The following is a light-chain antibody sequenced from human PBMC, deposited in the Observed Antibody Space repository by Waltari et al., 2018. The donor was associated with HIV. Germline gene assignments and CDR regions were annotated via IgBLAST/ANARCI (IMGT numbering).Light chain of an antibody. CDR1: SSDVGGHNY. CDR3: NSYRSSTTPCV. Sequence: QSALTQPASVSGSPGPSITISCPGTSSDVGGHNYVSWYQPHPGKAPKLLIYEVSNRPSGVSNRFSGSKSGNTASMTISGLQAEDEADYYCNSYRSSTTPCVFGTGTKVTVL. CDR2: EVS. V-gene: IGLV2-14*01. J-gene: IGLJ1*01.